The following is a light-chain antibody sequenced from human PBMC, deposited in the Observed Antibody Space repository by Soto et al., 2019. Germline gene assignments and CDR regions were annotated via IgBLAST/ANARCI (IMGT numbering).Light chain of an antibody. Sequence: DIQMTQSPSSLSASVGDRVTITCRASQSISSYLNWYQQKPGKAPKLLIYAASSLQSGVPSRFSGSGSGTDFTLTISSMQPEDFATYYCQQSYSTPRTFEQGNNVEIK. CDR3: QQSYSTPRT. CDR2: AAS. J-gene: IGKJ1*01. V-gene: IGKV1-39*01. CDR1: QSISSY.